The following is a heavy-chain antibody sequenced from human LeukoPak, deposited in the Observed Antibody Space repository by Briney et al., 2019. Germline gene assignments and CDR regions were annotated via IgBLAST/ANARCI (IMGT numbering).Heavy chain of an antibody. V-gene: IGHV3-23*01. CDR2: VTGSGGST. CDR1: GFTFGSYA. D-gene: IGHD1-7*01. J-gene: IGHJ4*02. CDR3: AKDATPRNSIWDHFDS. Sequence: GGSLRLSCAASGFTFGSYAVTWVRQAPGKGLEWVSGVTGSGGSTFYADSVKGRFTGSRDDAKNTVYLQMNSLRAEDTAMYFCAKDATPRNSIWDHFDSWGQGTLVTVSS.